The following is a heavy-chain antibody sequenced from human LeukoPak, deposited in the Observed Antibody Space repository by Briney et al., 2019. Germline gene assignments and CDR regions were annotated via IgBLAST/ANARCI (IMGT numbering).Heavy chain of an antibody. CDR3: AKGPQSYGSGSLKLYMDV. D-gene: IGHD3-10*01. Sequence: PGGSLRLSCAASGFTFSSYGMHWVRQAPGKGLEWVAFIRYDGSNKYYADSVKGRFTISRDNSKNTLYLQMNSLRAEDTAVYYCAKGPQSYGSGSLKLYMDVWGKGTTVTVSS. CDR1: GFTFSSYG. V-gene: IGHV3-30*02. J-gene: IGHJ6*03. CDR2: IRYDGSNK.